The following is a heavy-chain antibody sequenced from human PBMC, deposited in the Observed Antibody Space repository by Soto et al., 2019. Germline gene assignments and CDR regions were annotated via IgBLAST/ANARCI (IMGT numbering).Heavy chain of an antibody. J-gene: IGHJ6*02. CDR2: IDPSDSYT. Sequence: GESLKISCKGSGYSFTSYWISWVRQMPGKGLEWMGRIDPSDSYTNYSPSFQGHVTISADKSISTAYLQWSSLKASDTAMYYCARGRYSYGYKYYNGMAVWGQGTMVTVSS. D-gene: IGHD5-18*01. CDR1: GYSFTSYW. V-gene: IGHV5-10-1*01. CDR3: ARGRYSYGYKYYNGMAV.